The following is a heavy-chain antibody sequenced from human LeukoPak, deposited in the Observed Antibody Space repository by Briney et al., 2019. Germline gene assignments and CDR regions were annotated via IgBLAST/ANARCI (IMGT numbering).Heavy chain of an antibody. Sequence: PGGSLRLSYAASGFTFSSYWMHWVRQAPGKELVWVSRINSDGSSTSYADSVKGRFTISSDNAKNTLYLQMNSLRAEDTAVYYCARSTVPAVPFDIWGQGTMVTVSS. CDR1: GFTFSSYW. D-gene: IGHD2-2*01. CDR3: ARSTVPAVPFDI. J-gene: IGHJ3*02. CDR2: INSDGSST. V-gene: IGHV3-74*01.